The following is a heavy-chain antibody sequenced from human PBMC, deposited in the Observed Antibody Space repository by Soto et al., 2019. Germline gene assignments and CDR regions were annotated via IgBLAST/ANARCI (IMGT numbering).Heavy chain of an antibody. D-gene: IGHD6-13*01. CDR1: GGSISSYY. Sequence: SETLSLTCTVSGGSISSYYWSWIRQPPGKGLEWIGYIYYSGSTNYNPSLKSRVAISVDTSKKQFSLKLSSVTAADTAVYYCAKGGASSSFDYWGQGTLVTVSS. V-gene: IGHV4-59*12. J-gene: IGHJ4*02. CDR3: AKGGASSSFDY. CDR2: IYYSGST.